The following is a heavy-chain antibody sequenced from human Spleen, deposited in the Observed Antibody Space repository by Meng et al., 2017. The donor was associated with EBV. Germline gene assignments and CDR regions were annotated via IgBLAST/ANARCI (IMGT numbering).Heavy chain of an antibody. CDR2: IYWDDDK. D-gene: IGHD3-3*01. Sequence: QITLKESGPPLVKPXXXXTXTXSFXGFSLNTRGVGVGWIRQPPGKALEWLALIYWDDDKRYSPSLKNRITIAKDTSKSQVVLTLANVDPVDTATYFCAHRRGLAYDFSSGYYPFDYWGQGTLVTVSS. CDR3: AHRRGLAYDFSSGYYPFDY. V-gene: IGHV2-5*02. J-gene: IGHJ4*02. CDR1: GFSLNTRGVG.